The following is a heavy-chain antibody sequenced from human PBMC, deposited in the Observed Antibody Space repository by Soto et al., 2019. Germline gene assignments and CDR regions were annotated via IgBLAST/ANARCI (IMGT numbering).Heavy chain of an antibody. J-gene: IGHJ6*02. CDR2: IIPIFGTA. CDR3: ARDWAQPLLRFLDRSENYYYYGMDV. Sequence: ASVKVSCKASGGTFSSYAICWVRQAPGQGLEWMGGIIPIFGTANYAQKFQGRVTITADESTSTAYMELSSLRSEDTAVYYCARDWAQPLLRFLDRSENYYYYGMDVWGQGTTVTVSS. CDR1: GGTFSSYA. V-gene: IGHV1-69*13. D-gene: IGHD3-3*01.